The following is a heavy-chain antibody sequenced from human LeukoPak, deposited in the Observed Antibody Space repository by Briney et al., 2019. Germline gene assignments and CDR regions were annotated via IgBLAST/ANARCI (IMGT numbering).Heavy chain of an antibody. V-gene: IGHV3-23*01. CDR2: ISGSGGST. J-gene: IGHJ4*02. CDR1: GFTFSSYA. D-gene: IGHD5-18*01. CDR3: AKDRGYSYGPRHIGY. Sequence: GGSLRLSCAASGFTFSSYAMSWVRQAPGKGLEWVSAISGSGGSTYYADSVKGRFTISRDNSKNTLYLQMNSLRAEDTAVYYCAKDRGYSYGPRHIGYWGQGTLVTVSS.